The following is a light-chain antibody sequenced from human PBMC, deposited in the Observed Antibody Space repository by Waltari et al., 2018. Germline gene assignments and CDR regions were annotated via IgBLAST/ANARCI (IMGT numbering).Light chain of an antibody. V-gene: IGKV1-17*01. CDR2: GAS. Sequence: DIQMTQSPSSLSASVGHRVTITCRASQGIRDDLGWYQQKPGQPPKRLIYGASNLQSWVPLRFSGSGSGTEFTLTISSLQPEDSAIYYCLQHNTYPITFGPGTKVEIK. CDR1: QGIRDD. J-gene: IGKJ3*01. CDR3: LQHNTYPIT.